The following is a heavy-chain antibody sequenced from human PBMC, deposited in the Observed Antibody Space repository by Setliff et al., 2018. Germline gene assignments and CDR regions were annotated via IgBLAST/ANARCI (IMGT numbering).Heavy chain of an antibody. CDR3: ARENMAENFWGEHSDY. Sequence: VASVKVSCKASGYAFTTYYMHWVRQAPGQGLEWIGVINPSDGSTTYAQKFQGRVTMTRDTSTNTVYMQLSSLRSEDTAVYYCARENMAENFWGEHSDYWGQGTLVTVSS. D-gene: IGHD3-3*01. CDR2: INPSDGST. CDR1: GYAFTTYY. V-gene: IGHV1-46*01. J-gene: IGHJ4*02.